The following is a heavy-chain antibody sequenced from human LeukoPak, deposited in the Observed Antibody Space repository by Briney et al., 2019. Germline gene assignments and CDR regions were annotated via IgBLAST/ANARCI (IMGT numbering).Heavy chain of an antibody. D-gene: IGHD1-26*01. V-gene: IGHV1-8*01. CDR2: MNPSSGNT. CDR3: ARDQYSGSYYTYYYYYMDV. Sequence: ASVKVSCKASGYTFTSYDINWVRQATGQGLEWMGWMNPSSGNTGYAQKFQGRVTMTRNTSISTAYMELRSLRSDDTAVYYCARDQYSGSYYTYYYYYMDVWGKGTTVTVSS. CDR1: GYTFTSYD. J-gene: IGHJ6*03.